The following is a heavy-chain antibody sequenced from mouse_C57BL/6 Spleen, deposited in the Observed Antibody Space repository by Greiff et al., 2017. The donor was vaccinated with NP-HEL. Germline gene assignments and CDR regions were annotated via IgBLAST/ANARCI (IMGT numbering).Heavy chain of an antibody. CDR1: GYTFTDYY. CDR2: INPNNGGT. J-gene: IGHJ4*01. Sequence: VQLQQSGPELVKPGASVKISCKASGYTFTDYYMNWVKQSHGKSLEWIGDINPNNGGTSYNQKFKGKATLTVDKSSSTAYMELRSLTSEDSAVYYCARSGWDDYAMDYWGQGTSVTVSS. D-gene: IGHD4-1*01. V-gene: IGHV1-26*01. CDR3: ARSGWDDYAMDY.